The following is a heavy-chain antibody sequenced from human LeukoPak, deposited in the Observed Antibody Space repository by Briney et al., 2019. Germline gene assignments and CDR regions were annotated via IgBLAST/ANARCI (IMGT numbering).Heavy chain of an antibody. V-gene: IGHV4-38-2*02. CDR2: IYHSGST. CDR3: ARGPYCSSTSCP. J-gene: IGHJ5*02. D-gene: IGHD2-2*01. Sequence: SETLSLTCTVSGYSISSGYYWGWIRQPPAKGLEWIGSIYHSGSTSYNPSLKSRVTISLDTSKNLFSRKLSSVTAADTAVYYCARGPYCSSTSCPWGQGTLVTVSS. CDR1: GYSISSGYY.